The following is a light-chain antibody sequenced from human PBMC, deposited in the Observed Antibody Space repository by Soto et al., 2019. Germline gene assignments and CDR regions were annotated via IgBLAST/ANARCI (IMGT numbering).Light chain of an antibody. CDR2: GAS. CDR3: QQYGSSPRFT. V-gene: IGKV3-20*01. CDR1: QSVSSSY. J-gene: IGKJ3*01. Sequence: EIVLTQSPGTLSLSPGERATLSCRASQSVSSSYLAWYQQKPGQAPRLPISGASSRATGIPDRFSGSGSGTDFTLTISRLEPEDFAGYYCQQYGSSPRFTFGPGTKVDIK.